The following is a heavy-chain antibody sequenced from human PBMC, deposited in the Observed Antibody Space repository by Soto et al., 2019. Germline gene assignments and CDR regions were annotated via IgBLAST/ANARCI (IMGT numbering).Heavy chain of an antibody. D-gene: IGHD6-13*01. Sequence: QLQLQESGPGLVKPSETLSLTCTVSGGSISSSRYYWGWIRQPPGKALEWIGSIYYSGSTYYNPSLKSRVTIPVETSKNQFSLKLSPVTGADTAVYYCASISSSWYCFDYWGQGTLVTDSS. J-gene: IGHJ4*02. CDR1: GGSISSSRYY. V-gene: IGHV4-39*01. CDR2: IYYSGST. CDR3: ASISSSWYCFDY.